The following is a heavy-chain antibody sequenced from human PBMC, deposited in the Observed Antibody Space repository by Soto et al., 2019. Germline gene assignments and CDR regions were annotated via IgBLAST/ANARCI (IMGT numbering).Heavy chain of an antibody. Sequence: EVQLVESGGGLVQPGGSLRLSCAASGFTFSPYWMSWVRQAPGKGLEWVAIIKDDGGDELYLEAVRGRFTISRDNAMKSLYLAMDSLRVEDTAVYYCAGGSGWISDPWGQGTLVTVSS. J-gene: IGHJ5*02. CDR2: IKDDGGDE. V-gene: IGHV3-7*05. D-gene: IGHD6-19*01. CDR3: AGGSGWISDP. CDR1: GFTFSPYW.